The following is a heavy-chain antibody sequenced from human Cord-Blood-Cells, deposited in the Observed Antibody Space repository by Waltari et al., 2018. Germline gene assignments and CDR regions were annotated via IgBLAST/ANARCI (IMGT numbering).Heavy chain of an antibody. V-gene: IGHV4-59*11. CDR1: GGSISSHY. CDR3: AALELDY. CDR2: IYYSGST. J-gene: IGHJ4*02. Sequence: QVQLQESGPGLVKPSETLSLTCTVSGGSISSHYWSWIRQPPGKGLEWIGYIYYSGSTNYNPPLKSRVTISVNTSKNQFSLKLSSVTAADTAVYYCAALELDYWGQGTLVTVSS.